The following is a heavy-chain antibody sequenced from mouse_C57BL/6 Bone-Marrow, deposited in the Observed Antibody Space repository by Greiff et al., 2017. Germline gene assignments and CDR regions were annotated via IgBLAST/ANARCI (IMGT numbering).Heavy chain of an antibody. Sequence: VQLKQSGTVLARPGASVKMSCKTSGYTFTSYWMHWVKQRPGQGLEWIGAIYPGNSDTSYNQKFKGKANLTAVTSASTAYMELSSLTNEDSAVYYCTREFGYYGSSYVYWYFDVWGTGTTVTVSS. V-gene: IGHV1-5*01. J-gene: IGHJ1*03. CDR3: TREFGYYGSSYVYWYFDV. CDR1: GYTFTSYW. D-gene: IGHD1-1*01. CDR2: IYPGNSDT.